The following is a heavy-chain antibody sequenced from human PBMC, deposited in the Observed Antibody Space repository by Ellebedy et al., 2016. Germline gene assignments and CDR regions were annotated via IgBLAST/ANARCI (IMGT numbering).Heavy chain of an antibody. CDR3: ARADIQLFDY. V-gene: IGHV4-59*01. CDR2: IYYSGST. Sequence: SETLSLTCTVSGDSIRFYYWSWIRQSPEKRLEWIGYIYYSGSTNYNPSLKNRVTMSVDLSRNQFSLNLRSVTTADTAVYYCARADIQLFDYWGQGAPVTVSS. CDR1: GDSIRFYY. J-gene: IGHJ4*02. D-gene: IGHD1-1*01.